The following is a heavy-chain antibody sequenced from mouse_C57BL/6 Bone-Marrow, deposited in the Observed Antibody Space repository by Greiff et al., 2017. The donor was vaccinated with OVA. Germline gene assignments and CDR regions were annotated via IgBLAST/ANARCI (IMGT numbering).Heavy chain of an antibody. D-gene: IGHD1-1*01. V-gene: IGHV1-64*01. J-gene: IGHJ4*01. CDR1: GYTFTSYW. CDR3: ARGGYGSSSYYAMDY. CDR2: IHPNSGST. Sequence: QVQLQQPGAELVKPGASVKLSCKASGYTFTSYWMHWVKQRPGQGLEWIGMIHPNSGSTKYNEKFKSKATLTVDKPSSTAYMQLSSLTSEDSAVYYCARGGYGSSSYYAMDYWGQGTSVTVSS.